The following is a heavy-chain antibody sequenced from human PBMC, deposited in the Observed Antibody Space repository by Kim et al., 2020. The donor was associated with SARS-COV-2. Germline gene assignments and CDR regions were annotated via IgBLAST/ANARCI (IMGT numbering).Heavy chain of an antibody. V-gene: IGHV3-23*01. D-gene: IGHD6-13*01. CDR2: ISAGGDQT. CDR1: GFSFSSRG. CDR3: AKIGTPGNWYFDL. Sequence: GGSLRLSCAASGFSFSSRGMTWVRQAPGRGLECLSSISAGGDQTYYADSVRGRFTISRDNSKNTLYLQMNSLRAEDTAVYYCAKIGTPGNWYFDLWGRGT. J-gene: IGHJ2*01.